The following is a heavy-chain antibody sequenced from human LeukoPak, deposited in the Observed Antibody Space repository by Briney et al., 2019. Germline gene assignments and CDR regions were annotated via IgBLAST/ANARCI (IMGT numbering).Heavy chain of an antibody. CDR3: ARLEYSSSWYLSY. CDR1: GGSISSYY. Sequence: SETLSLTCTVSGGSISSYYWSWIRQPPGKGLEWIGYIYYSGSTNYNPSLKSRVTISVDTSKNQFSLKLSSVTAADTAVYYCARLEYSSSWYLSYWGQGTLATVSS. V-gene: IGHV4-59*08. D-gene: IGHD6-13*01. CDR2: IYYSGST. J-gene: IGHJ4*02.